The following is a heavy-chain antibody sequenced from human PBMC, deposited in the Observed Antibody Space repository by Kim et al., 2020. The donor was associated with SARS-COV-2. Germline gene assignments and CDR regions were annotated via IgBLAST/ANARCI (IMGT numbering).Heavy chain of an antibody. CDR3: ARHCGVGCHLDH. V-gene: IGHV4-39*01. CDR2: IYFTGTT. J-gene: IGHJ4*02. D-gene: IGHD3-3*01. CDR1: GVSIYTSDYY. Sequence: SETLSLTCTVSGVSIYTSDYYWSWIRQPPGQGLECIATIYFTGTTFYSPSLNSRATVSIDTSKDQFSLDLNSVTPADTSIYYGARHCGVGCHLDHWGQG.